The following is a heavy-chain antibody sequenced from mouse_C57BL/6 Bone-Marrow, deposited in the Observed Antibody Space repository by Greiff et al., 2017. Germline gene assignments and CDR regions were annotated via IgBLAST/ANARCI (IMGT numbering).Heavy chain of an antibody. V-gene: IGHV1-82*01. D-gene: IGHD2-4*01. CDR2: IYPGDGDT. J-gene: IGHJ3*01. CDR3: ARGIYDYDEG. CDR1: GYAFSSSW. Sequence: QVQLQQSGPELVKPGASVKISCKASGYAFSSSWMNWVKQRPGKGLEWIGRIYPGDGDTNYNGKFTGKATLTADKSSSTAYMQLSSLTSEDSAVYFCARGIYDYDEGWGQGTLVTVSA.